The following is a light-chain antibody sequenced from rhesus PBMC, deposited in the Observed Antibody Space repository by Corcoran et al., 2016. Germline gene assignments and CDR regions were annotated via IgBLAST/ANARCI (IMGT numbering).Light chain of an antibody. CDR3: QHYYSTPYS. J-gene: IGKJ2*01. CDR2: EAS. V-gene: IGKV1-25*01. Sequence: DIQMTQSPSSLSASVGDRVTITCRASQGITNDLAWYQQKPGETPKLLIYEASSLQSGITSRFSGSGSGTDFTLTISSLQSEDFATYYCQHYYSTPYSFGQGTKVEIK. CDR1: QGITND.